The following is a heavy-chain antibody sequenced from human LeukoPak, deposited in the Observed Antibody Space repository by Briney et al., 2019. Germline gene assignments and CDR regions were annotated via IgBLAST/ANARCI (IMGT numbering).Heavy chain of an antibody. CDR3: ATEAECSGGSCYSYGGFDP. V-gene: IGHV4-61*01. D-gene: IGHD2-15*01. CDR2: ISYSGSA. CDR1: GGSVSSSLNK. Sequence: SETLSLTCSVSGGSVSSSLNKWSWIRQPPGKGLEWIGEISYSGSASYNPSLRSRVTISIDTSTNLFSLTLDSVTAADTAVYYCATEAECSGGSCYSYGGFDPWGQGTQVIVSS. J-gene: IGHJ5*02.